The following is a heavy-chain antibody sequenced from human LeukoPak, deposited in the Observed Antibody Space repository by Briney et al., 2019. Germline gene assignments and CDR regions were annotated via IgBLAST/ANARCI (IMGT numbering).Heavy chain of an antibody. Sequence: ASVKVSCKASGGTFSSYAISWVRQAPGQGLEWMGRIIPILGIANYALKFQGRVTITADKSTSTAYMELSSLRSEDTAVYYCARLGRDTDAFDIWGQGTMVTVSS. CDR1: GGTFSSYA. CDR2: IIPILGIA. J-gene: IGHJ3*02. CDR3: ARLGRDTDAFDI. D-gene: IGHD2-15*01. V-gene: IGHV1-69*04.